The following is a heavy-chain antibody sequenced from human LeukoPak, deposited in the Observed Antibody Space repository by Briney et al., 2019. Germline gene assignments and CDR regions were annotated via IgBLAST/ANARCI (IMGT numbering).Heavy chain of an antibody. CDR3: ARDGFCTGGTCCIPSSFDL. D-gene: IGHD2-8*02. V-gene: IGHV3-48*03. Sequence: GGSLRLSCAASGFTFSSYEMNWVRQAPGKGLEWVSYISTGGSTRHYADSVKGRFITSRDNAKNSLYLQMNSLRAEDTAVYYCARDGFCTGGTCCIPSSFDLWGQGTLVTVSS. J-gene: IGHJ4*02. CDR1: GFTFSSYE. CDR2: ISTGGSTR.